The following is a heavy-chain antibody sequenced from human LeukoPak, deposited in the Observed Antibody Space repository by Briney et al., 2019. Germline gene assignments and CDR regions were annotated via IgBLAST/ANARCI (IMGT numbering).Heavy chain of an antibody. Sequence: GGSLRLSCAASGFTFSSYWMHWVRQAPGKGLVWVSRINSDGSSTSYADSVKGRFTISRDNAKNTLYLQMNSLRAEDTAVYYCARGTEWERNCFDYWGQGTLVTVSS. J-gene: IGHJ4*02. V-gene: IGHV3-74*01. CDR2: INSDGSST. CDR3: ARGTEWERNCFDY. CDR1: GFTFSSYW. D-gene: IGHD1-26*01.